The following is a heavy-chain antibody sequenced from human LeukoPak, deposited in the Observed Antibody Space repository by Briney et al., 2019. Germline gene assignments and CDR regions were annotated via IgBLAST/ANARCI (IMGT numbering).Heavy chain of an antibody. Sequence: SETLSLTCTVSGGSISTTNYYWAWIRQPPGKGLEWIGNIYYSGSTYYNPSLRSRVTMSLDTSKNQFSLKLSSVTAADTAVYYCARKYYFDYWGQGTLVTVSS. CDR2: IYYSGST. CDR1: GGSISTTNYY. J-gene: IGHJ4*02. V-gene: IGHV4-39*07. CDR3: ARKYYFDY.